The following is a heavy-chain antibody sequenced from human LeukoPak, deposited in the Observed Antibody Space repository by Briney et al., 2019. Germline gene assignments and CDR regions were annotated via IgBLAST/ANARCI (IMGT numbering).Heavy chain of an antibody. CDR2: IYYSGST. V-gene: IGHV4-59*01. D-gene: IGHD3-3*01. CDR1: GGSISSYY. Sequence: KPSETLSLTCTVSGGSISSYYWSWIRQPPGEGLEWIGYIYYSGSTNYNPSLKSRVTVSVDTSKNQFSLKLRSVTAADTAVYYCASMTYYDFWSGYSYYLDVWGKGTTGTVSS. CDR3: ASMTYYDFWSGYSYYLDV. J-gene: IGHJ6*03.